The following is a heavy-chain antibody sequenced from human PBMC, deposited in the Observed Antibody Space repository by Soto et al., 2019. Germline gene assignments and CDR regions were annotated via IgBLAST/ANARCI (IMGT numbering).Heavy chain of an antibody. V-gene: IGHV5-51*01. D-gene: IGHD2-21*02. CDR2: IYPADSDV. J-gene: IGHJ4*02. CDR3: ARLAVTSSTHFDY. CDR1: GYRFIAYW. Sequence: GESLKLSCQGSGYRFIAYWIGWVRQKPGKGLELMGIIYPADSDVRYSPSFQGQVTISVDKSINTAYLQWSSLKASDTAIYYCARLAVTSSTHFDYWGQGTPVTVSS.